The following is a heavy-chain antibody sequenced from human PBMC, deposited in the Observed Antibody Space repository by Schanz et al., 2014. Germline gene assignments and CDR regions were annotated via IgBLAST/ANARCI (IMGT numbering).Heavy chain of an antibody. CDR1: GYTLSKLS. CDR2: LDLEDGEI. Sequence: QVQLVQSGAEVKKAGASVKVSCKVSGYTLSKLSIHWVRQAPGKGLEWMGGLDLEDGEIVYAEQLKGRVTMTEDTSTDTAYMGLSSLRSQDTAVYYCATAEDASGSYGLPACGVWGQGTTVIVSS. J-gene: IGHJ6*02. V-gene: IGHV1-24*01. CDR3: ATAEDASGSYGLPACGV. D-gene: IGHD3-10*01.